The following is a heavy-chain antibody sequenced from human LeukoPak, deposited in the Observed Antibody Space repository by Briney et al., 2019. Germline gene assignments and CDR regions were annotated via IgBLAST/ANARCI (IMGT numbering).Heavy chain of an antibody. CDR2: ISYDGSNQ. CDR1: GFTFSSYA. CDR3: ARDREDVYNFLDP. Sequence: PGGSLRLSCAASGFTFSSYATHWVRQAPGKGLEWVAVISYDGSNQYYADSVRGRFTISRDNSKSTLYLQMNSLRAEDTAVYYCARDREDVYNFLDPWGQGTLVTVSS. D-gene: IGHD5-24*01. V-gene: IGHV3-30*01. J-gene: IGHJ5*02.